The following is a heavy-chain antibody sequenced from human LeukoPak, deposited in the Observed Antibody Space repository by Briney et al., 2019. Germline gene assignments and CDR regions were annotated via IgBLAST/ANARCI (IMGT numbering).Heavy chain of an antibody. CDR1: GDSISSSSYY. J-gene: IGHJ4*02. CDR3: ASRYCSGGSCPTDY. D-gene: IGHD2-15*01. Sequence: SEALSLTCTVSGDSISSSSYYWGWIRQPPGKGLEWIGSIYYSGSTYYNPSLKSRVTISVDTSKNQFSLKLSSVTAADTAVYYCASRYCSGGSCPTDYWGQGPLVTVSS. V-gene: IGHV4-39*01. CDR2: IYYSGST.